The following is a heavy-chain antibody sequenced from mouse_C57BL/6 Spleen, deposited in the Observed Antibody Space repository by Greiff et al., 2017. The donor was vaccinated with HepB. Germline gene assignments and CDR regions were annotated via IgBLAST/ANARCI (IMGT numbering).Heavy chain of an antibody. V-gene: IGHV6-3*01. Sequence: EVMLVESGGGLVQPGGSMELSCVASGFTFSNYWMNWVRQSPEKGLEWVAQIRLKSDNYATHYAESVKGRFTISRDDSKSSVYLQMNNLRAEDTGIYYCTLYYYGSSSFAYWGQGTLVTVSA. CDR2: IRLKSDNYAT. CDR1: GFTFSNYW. J-gene: IGHJ3*01. D-gene: IGHD1-1*01. CDR3: TLYYYGSSSFAY.